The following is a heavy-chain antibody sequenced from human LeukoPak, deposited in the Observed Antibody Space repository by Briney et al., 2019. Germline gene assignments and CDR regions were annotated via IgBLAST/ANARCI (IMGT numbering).Heavy chain of an antibody. CDR2: ILGSGGST. CDR3: ARYSADGDGPLLHFDY. D-gene: IGHD2/OR15-2a*01. V-gene: IGHV3-23*01. J-gene: IGHJ4*02. CDR1: GFTFSNYA. Sequence: PGGSLRLSCAASGFTFSNYAMSWVRQAPGKGLEWVSAILGSGGSTYYADSVKGRFTISRDNAKNSLYLQMNSLGAEDTALYHCARYSADGDGPLLHFDYWGQGTLVTVSS.